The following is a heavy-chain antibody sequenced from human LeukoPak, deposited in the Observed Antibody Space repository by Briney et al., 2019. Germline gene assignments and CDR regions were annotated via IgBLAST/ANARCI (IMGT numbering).Heavy chain of an antibody. CDR3: ARALQALLWFGESLDY. CDR1: GYTVTGYY. CDR2: INPNSGGT. D-gene: IGHD3-10*01. Sequence: GASVRVSCKASGYTVTGYYMHWVRQAPGQGLEWMGRINPNSGGTNYAQKFQGRVTMTRDTSISTAYMELSSLRSDDTAVYYCARALQALLWFGESLDYWGQGTLVTVSS. J-gene: IGHJ4*02. V-gene: IGHV1-2*06.